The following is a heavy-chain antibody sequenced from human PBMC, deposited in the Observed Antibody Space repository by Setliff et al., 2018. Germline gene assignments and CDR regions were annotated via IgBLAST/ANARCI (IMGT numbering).Heavy chain of an antibody. V-gene: IGHV1-18*01. CDR2: ISAYNGNT. D-gene: IGHD6-19*01. CDR3: ARANDYSSGWYFYYYGMDV. Sequence: RASVKVSCKASGYTFTSYGISWVRQAPGQGLEWMGWISAYNGNTNYAQKLQGRVTMTTGTSTSTAYMELRSLRSDDTAVYYRARANDYSSGWYFYYYGMDVWGQGTTVTVSS. J-gene: IGHJ6*02. CDR1: GYTFTSYG.